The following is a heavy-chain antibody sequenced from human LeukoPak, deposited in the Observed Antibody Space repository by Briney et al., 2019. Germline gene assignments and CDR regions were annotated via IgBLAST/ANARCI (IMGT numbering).Heavy chain of an antibody. CDR2: ISGSGGST. CDR3: AKDQVVGFGELLYEDGMDV. Sequence: GGSLRLSCAASGFTFSSYAMSWVRQAPGKGLEWVSAISGSGGSTYYADSVKGRFTISRDNSKNTLYLQMNSLRAEDTAVYYCAKDQVVGFGELLYEDGMDVWGQGTTVTVSS. V-gene: IGHV3-23*01. J-gene: IGHJ6*02. CDR1: GFTFSSYA. D-gene: IGHD3-10*01.